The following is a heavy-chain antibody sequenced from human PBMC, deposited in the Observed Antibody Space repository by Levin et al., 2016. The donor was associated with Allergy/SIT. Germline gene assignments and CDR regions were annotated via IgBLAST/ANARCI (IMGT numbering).Heavy chain of an antibody. CDR1: RFTFSSYT. CDR3: AKDPAHESLVMTAVFSWYFDL. D-gene: IGHD2-21*02. Sequence: GGSLRLSCAASRFTFSSYTMNWVRQLPGKRLEWVASISSSGRTTFYADSVKGRFTVSRDNSNNTLYLQMNSLRAEDTAIYYCAKDPAHESLVMTAVFSWYFDLWGRGALVTVSP. CDR2: ISSSGRTT. V-gene: IGHV3-23*01. J-gene: IGHJ2*01.